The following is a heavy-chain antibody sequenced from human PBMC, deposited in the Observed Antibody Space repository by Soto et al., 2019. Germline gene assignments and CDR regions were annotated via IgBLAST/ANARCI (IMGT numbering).Heavy chain of an antibody. CDR2: VDFSGERP. CDR3: AKNCWTGLPLGGY. V-gene: IGHV3-23*01. D-gene: IGHD2-8*02. CDR1: GFTFGDSA. Sequence: GGSLRLSCAASGFTFGDSAMSWVRQAPGKGLEWVSGVDFSGERPRYADSVKGRFIISRDNARNTLDLQMNSLRVEDTAVYFCAKNCWTGLPLGGYWGQGALVTVSS. J-gene: IGHJ4*02.